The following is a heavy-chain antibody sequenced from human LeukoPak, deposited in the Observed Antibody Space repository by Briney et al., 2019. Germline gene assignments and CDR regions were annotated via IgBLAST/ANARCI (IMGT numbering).Heavy chain of an antibody. D-gene: IGHD3-9*01. J-gene: IGHJ4*02. V-gene: IGHV3-21*01. CDR1: GFTFSSYS. CDR2: ISSSSSYI. Sequence: GGSLRLSCAASGFTFSSYSMNWVRQAPGKGLEWVSSISSSSSYIYYADSVKGRFTISRDNAKNSLYLQMNSLRAEDTAVYYCAGVLTGLFNGFDYWGQGTLVTVSS. CDR3: AGVLTGLFNGFDY.